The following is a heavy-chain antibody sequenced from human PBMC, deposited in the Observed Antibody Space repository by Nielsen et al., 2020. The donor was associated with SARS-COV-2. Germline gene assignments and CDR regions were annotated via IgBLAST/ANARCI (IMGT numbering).Heavy chain of an antibody. Sequence: GGSLRLSCAASGFTFSSYGMHWVRQAPGKGLEWVAVIWYDGSKRYYADSVKGRFTISRDNSKNSLYLQMNSLRDEDTAVYYCARDQAVAATGVDYYYYYGMDVWGQGTTVTVSS. CDR3: ARDQAVAATGVDYYYYYGMDV. D-gene: IGHD6-19*01. CDR1: GFTFSSYG. V-gene: IGHV3-33*08. J-gene: IGHJ6*02. CDR2: IWYDGSKR.